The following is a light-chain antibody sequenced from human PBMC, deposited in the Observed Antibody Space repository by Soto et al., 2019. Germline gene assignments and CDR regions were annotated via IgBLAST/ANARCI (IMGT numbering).Light chain of an antibody. CDR3: QQSYSTQAIT. CDR2: AAS. J-gene: IGKJ5*01. V-gene: IGKV1-39*01. Sequence: DIQMTQSPSSLSASVGDRVTITCRASQSISSYLNWYQQKPGKAPKLLIYAASSLQSGVPSRFSGSGSGTDFTLTIISLQPEDFATYYCQQSYSTQAITFGQGTRLEI. CDR1: QSISSY.